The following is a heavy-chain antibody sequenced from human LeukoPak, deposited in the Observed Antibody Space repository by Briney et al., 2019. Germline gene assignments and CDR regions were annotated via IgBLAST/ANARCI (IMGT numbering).Heavy chain of an antibody. Sequence: GGSLRLSCAASGFTFSSYAMHWVRQAPGKGLEWVAVISHDGSNKYYADSVKGRFTISRENSKNTLYLQMNSLRAEDTAVYYCARDYGDYYFDYWGQGTLVTVSS. J-gene: IGHJ4*02. CDR1: GFTFSSYA. D-gene: IGHD4-17*01. CDR3: ARDYGDYYFDY. V-gene: IGHV3-30*04. CDR2: ISHDGSNK.